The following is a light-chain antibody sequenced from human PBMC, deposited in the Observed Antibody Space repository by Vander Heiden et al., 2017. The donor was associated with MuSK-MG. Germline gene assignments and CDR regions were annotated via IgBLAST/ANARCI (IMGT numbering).Light chain of an antibody. CDR1: QGISNY. J-gene: IGKJ1*01. Sequence: DIQMAQSPSPLAASVPDRVTITCRESQGISNYIAWYQQKPGKGPKRLIYAASTVQSGGPYRFNGSGSGTDFTLTISSPQPEDVATYYCQKENSAPRTFGQGTKVEIK. CDR2: AAS. V-gene: IGKV1-27*01. CDR3: QKENSAPRT.